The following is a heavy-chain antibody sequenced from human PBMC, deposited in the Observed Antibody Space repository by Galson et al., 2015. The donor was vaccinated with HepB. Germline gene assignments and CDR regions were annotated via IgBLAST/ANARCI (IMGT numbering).Heavy chain of an antibody. Sequence: SLRLSCAASGFSFSTYAMHWVRQAPGKGLEYVSSISQIGDYTYYGNSVRGRFTISRVNSENTLYLHMGSLTAEDTAVYYCTRWDCGSDRNRCYEGVWGKGTTVTASS. CDR3: TRWDCGSDRNRCYEGV. V-gene: IGHV3-64*01. D-gene: IGHD2-21*02. J-gene: IGHJ6*04. CDR2: ISQIGDYT. CDR1: GFSFSTYA.